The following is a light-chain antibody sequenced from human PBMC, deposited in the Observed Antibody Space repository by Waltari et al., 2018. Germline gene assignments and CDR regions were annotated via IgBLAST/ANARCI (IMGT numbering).Light chain of an antibody. Sequence: IQMTQFPSSLSASVGARVTITCRASQSISNYLNWYQQKPGKAPKLLIYAASRLQSGVPSRFSGSGSGTDFTLTISSLQPEDFSTYDCQQSYSTPYTFGQGTKLEIK. J-gene: IGKJ2*01. V-gene: IGKV1-39*01. CDR3: QQSYSTPYT. CDR1: QSISNY. CDR2: AAS.